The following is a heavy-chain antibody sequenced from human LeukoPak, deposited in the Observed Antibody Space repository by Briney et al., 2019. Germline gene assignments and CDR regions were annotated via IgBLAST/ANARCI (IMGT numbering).Heavy chain of an antibody. CDR1: GGSISSSSYY. D-gene: IGHD3-10*01. CDR2: IYYSGST. V-gene: IGHV4-39*01. Sequence: SETLSLTCTVSGGSISSSSYYWGWIRQPPGKGLEWIGNIYYSGSTYYNPSLKSRVTISVDTSKNQFSLSLSSVTAADTAVYYCAGLNYYGSGRTSVDYWGQGTLVTVSS. CDR3: AGLNYYGSGRTSVDY. J-gene: IGHJ4*02.